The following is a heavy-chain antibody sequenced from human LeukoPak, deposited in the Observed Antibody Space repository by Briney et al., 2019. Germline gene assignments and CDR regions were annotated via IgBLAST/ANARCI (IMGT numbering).Heavy chain of an antibody. D-gene: IGHD2-15*01. V-gene: IGHV3-23*01. CDR3: ARYCGAASCYSGFDY. Sequence: PGGSLRLSCAASGFTFGSYVMSWVPQAPGKGPEWVSAISGDGGTYYADSVKGRFTISRDNSKNTLYLQMNSLGGEDTALYYCARYCGAASCYSGFDYWGQGTLVTVAS. CDR2: ISGDGGT. CDR1: GFTFGSYV. J-gene: IGHJ4*02.